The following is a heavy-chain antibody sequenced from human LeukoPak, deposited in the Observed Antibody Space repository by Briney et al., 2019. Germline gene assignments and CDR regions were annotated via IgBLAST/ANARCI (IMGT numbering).Heavy chain of an antibody. CDR2: ISYDGSNK. J-gene: IGHJ4*02. V-gene: IGHV3-30*19. CDR3: ARPLSHYYDSSGYFNY. D-gene: IGHD3-22*01. CDR1: GFTFSSYG. Sequence: GGSLRLSCAASGFTFSSYGIHWVRQAPGKGLEWVAVISYDGSNKYYADSVKGRFTISRDNSKNTLYLQMNSLRAEDTAVYYCARPLSHYYDSSGYFNYWGQGTLVTVSS.